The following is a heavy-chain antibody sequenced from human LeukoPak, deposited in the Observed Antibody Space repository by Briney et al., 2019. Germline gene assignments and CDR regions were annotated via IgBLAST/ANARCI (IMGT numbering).Heavy chain of an antibody. Sequence: SETLSLTCTVSGGSISSSNYYWSWIRQPAGKGLEWIGRIYTSGSTNYNPSLKSRVTISVDRSKNQFSLKLSSVTAADTAVYYCARTYCGGDCRGYYYHYYMDVWGKGTTVTISS. CDR1: GGSISSSNYY. V-gene: IGHV4-61*02. D-gene: IGHD2-21*02. J-gene: IGHJ6*03. CDR3: ARTYCGGDCRGYYYHYYMDV. CDR2: IYTSGST.